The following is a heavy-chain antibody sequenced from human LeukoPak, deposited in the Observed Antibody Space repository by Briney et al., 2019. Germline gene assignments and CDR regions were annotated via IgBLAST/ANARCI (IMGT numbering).Heavy chain of an antibody. J-gene: IGHJ5*02. CDR2: ISTYNGKT. D-gene: IGHD1-1*01. V-gene: IGHV1-18*01. Sequence: EASVTVSCTASGGTFSSYAITWVRQAPGQGLEWMGWISTYNGKTNYAQKVQDRVTMTTDTSTSTVYMELRSLRSDDTALYFCARDFSNFSYGTWFDPWGQGTLVTVSS. CDR1: GGTFSSYA. CDR3: ARDFSNFSYGTWFDP.